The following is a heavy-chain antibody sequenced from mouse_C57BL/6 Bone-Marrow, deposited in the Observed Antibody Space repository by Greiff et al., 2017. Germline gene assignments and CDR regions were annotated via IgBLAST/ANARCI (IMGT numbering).Heavy chain of an antibody. V-gene: IGHV1-52*01. CDR3: ARGGTTVGDAMDY. CDR2: IDPSDSET. J-gene: IGHJ4*01. CDR1: GYTFTSYW. D-gene: IGHD1-1*01. Sequence: VQLQQPGAELVRPGSSVKLSCKASGYTFTSYWMHWVKQRPIQGLEWIGNIDPSDSETHYNQNFKDKATLTVDKSSSTAYMQLSSLTSEDSAVYYCARGGTTVGDAMDYWGQGTSVTVSS.